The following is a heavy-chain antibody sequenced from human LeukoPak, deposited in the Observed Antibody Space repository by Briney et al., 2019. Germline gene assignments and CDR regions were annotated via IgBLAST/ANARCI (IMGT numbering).Heavy chain of an antibody. D-gene: IGHD3-10*02. Sequence: KTSQTLSLTCTVSGGSTSSGNYYWSWIRQPAEKELEWIGHIYASGSTKYNATLKSRVIMSVDTSKNQFSLKLSSVTDAAAAVYHCARMKGLFGELGILFDSWGQGTLVTVSS. V-gene: IGHV4-61*09. CDR2: IYASGST. CDR1: GGSTSSGNYY. CDR3: ARMKGLFGELGILFDS. J-gene: IGHJ5*01.